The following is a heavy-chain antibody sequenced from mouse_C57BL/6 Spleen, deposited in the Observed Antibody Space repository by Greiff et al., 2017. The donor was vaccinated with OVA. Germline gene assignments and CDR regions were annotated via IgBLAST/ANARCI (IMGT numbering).Heavy chain of an antibody. Sequence: EVMLVESEGGLVQPGSSMKLSCTASGFTFSDYYMAWVRQVPEKGLEWVANINYDGSSTYYLDSLKSRFIISRDNAKNILYLQMSSLKSEDTATYYCARGGFHWYFDVWGTGTTVTVSS. J-gene: IGHJ1*03. V-gene: IGHV5-16*01. CDR3: ARGGFHWYFDV. CDR1: GFTFSDYY. CDR2: INYDGSST.